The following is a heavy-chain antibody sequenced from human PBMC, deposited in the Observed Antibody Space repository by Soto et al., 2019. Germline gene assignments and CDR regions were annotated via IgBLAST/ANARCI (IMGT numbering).Heavy chain of an antibody. CDR2: INHSGST. Sequence: SETLSLTCAVYGGSFSGYYWSWIRQPPGKGLEWIGEINHSGSTNYNSSLKSRVTISVDTSKNQFSLKLSSVTAADTAVYYCARRGETTVTTGGASDNYYYYYMDVWGKGTTDTVSS. CDR3: ARRGETTVTTGGASDNYYYYYMDV. J-gene: IGHJ6*03. V-gene: IGHV4-34*01. D-gene: IGHD4-17*01. CDR1: GGSFSGYY.